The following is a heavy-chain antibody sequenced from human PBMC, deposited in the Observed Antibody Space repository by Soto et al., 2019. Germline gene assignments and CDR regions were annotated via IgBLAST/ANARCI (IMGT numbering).Heavy chain of an antibody. CDR3: ARNTDTYDFWSGYTYPNWFDP. CDR2: IFYSGST. CDR1: GGSISSYY. V-gene: IGHV4-59*01. Sequence: LSLTCTASGGSISSYYWSWIRQPPGKGLEWIGYIFYSGSTNYSPSLKSRVTISVDTSKNQFSLKLSSVTAADTAVYYCARNTDTYDFWSGYTYPNWFDPWGQGTLVTVSS. D-gene: IGHD3-3*01. J-gene: IGHJ5*02.